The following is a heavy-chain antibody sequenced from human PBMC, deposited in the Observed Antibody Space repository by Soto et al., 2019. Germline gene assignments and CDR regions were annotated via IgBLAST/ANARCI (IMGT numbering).Heavy chain of an antibody. J-gene: IGHJ6*02. Sequence: ASVKVSCKASGYTFTSYAMNWVRQAPGQGLEWMGWINTNTGNPTYAQGFTGRFVFSLDTSVSTAYLQICSLKAEDTAVYYCAREGVSDYDFWSGYLPAYYYYGMDVWGQGTTVTVYS. CDR3: AREGVSDYDFWSGYLPAYYYYGMDV. D-gene: IGHD3-3*01. CDR1: GYTFTSYA. CDR2: INTNTGNP. V-gene: IGHV7-4-1*01.